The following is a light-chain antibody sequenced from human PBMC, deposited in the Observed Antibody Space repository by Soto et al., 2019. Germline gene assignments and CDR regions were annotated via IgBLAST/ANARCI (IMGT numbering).Light chain of an antibody. CDR2: EVS. Sequence: DVVLTQTPRSLSVTPGQPASISCKSSQSLLYSDGRTYVYWYLQKPGQPPQLLIHEVSNRFSGVPDRFSGCGSGKYFTLKIRRVEAEDVGVYYCMQSIQLPITFGGGTNVEIK. V-gene: IGKV2D-29*01. CDR3: MQSIQLPIT. CDR1: QSLLYSDGRTY. J-gene: IGKJ4*01.